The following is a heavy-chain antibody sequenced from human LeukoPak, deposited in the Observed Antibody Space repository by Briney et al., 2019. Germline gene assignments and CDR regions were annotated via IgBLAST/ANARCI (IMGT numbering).Heavy chain of an antibody. V-gene: IGHV1-18*01. CDR1: GGTFSNYG. CDR2: ISAYNGNT. J-gene: IGHJ4*02. Sequence: ASVKVSCKASGGTFSNYGISWLRQAPGQGLEWMGWISAYNGNTNYAQKLQGRVTMTTDTSTSTAYMELRSLRSDDTAVYYCARYYRNWGEIDYWGQGTLVTVSS. CDR3: ARYYRNWGEIDY. D-gene: IGHD7-27*01.